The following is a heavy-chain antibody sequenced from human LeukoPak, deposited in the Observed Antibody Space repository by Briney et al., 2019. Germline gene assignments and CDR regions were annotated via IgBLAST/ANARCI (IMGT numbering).Heavy chain of an antibody. CDR1: GFTSDDYA. D-gene: IGHD3-16*01. CDR3: AKGAARLSLFTSFDY. CDR2: ISWNSGSI. J-gene: IGHJ4*02. V-gene: IGHV3-9*02. Sequence: GGSLRLSCAASGFTSDDYAMHWVRQAPGKGLEWVSGISWNSGSIGYADSAKGRFTISRDNAKNSLYLQMNSLRPEDMALYYCAKGAARLSLFTSFDYWGQGTLVTVSS.